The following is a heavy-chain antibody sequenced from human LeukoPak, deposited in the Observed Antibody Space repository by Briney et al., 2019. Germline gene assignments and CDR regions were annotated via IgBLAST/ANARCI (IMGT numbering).Heavy chain of an antibody. CDR2: IYYSGST. Sequence: SETLSLTCTVSGGSISSSSYYWGWIRQPPGKGLEWIGSIYYSGSTYYNPSLKSRVTISVDTSKNQFSLKLSSVTAADTAVYYCGESAAAGTGGAFDIWGQGTMVTVSS. CDR1: GGSISSSSYY. J-gene: IGHJ3*02. V-gene: IGHV4-39*01. CDR3: GESAAAGTGGAFDI. D-gene: IGHD6-13*01.